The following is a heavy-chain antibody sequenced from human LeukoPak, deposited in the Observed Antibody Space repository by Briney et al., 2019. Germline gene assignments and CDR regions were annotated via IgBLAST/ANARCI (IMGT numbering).Heavy chain of an antibody. CDR2: VSSDGSRT. CDR1: GVSFSTTW. J-gene: IGHJ6*02. D-gene: IGHD4-17*01. V-gene: IGHV3-74*01. Sequence: GGSLRLSCAASGVSFSTTWMHWVRQAPGKGLMWVSHVSSDGSRTYADSVKGRFTVSRDNNKDMVYLQMNSLRAEDTAVYYCAREEGEYGDEYYYYGMDVWGQGTTVTVSS. CDR3: AREEGEYGDEYYYYGMDV.